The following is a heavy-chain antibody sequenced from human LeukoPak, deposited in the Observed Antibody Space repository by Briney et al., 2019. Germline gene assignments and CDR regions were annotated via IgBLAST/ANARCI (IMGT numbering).Heavy chain of an antibody. CDR3: ARAGRSADSGTTYYDYFDY. D-gene: IGHD1-26*01. CDR1: GFTFSDYP. CDR2: LASDERKK. J-gene: IGHJ4*02. Sequence: PGGTLGLSCVASGFTFSDYPIHWVCQAPGKGQEWVAVLASDERKKYYADSVKGRFTISRDNSKNSLFLQMSTLRPEDTAVYYCARAGRSADSGTTYYDYFDYWGQGAQVTVSS. V-gene: IGHV3-30*04.